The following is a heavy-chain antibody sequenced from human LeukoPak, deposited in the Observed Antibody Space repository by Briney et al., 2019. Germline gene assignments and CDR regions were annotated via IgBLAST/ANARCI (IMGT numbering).Heavy chain of an antibody. Sequence: PGRSLRLSCAASGFTFSSYAMHWVRQAPGKGLEWVAVISYDGSNKYYADSVKGRFTISRDNSKNTLYLQMNSLRAEDTAVYYCARDKARTSVVVPAAIYPWGQGTLVTASS. J-gene: IGHJ5*02. CDR3: ARDKARTSVVVPAAIYP. V-gene: IGHV3-30-3*01. D-gene: IGHD2-2*02. CDR2: ISYDGSNK. CDR1: GFTFSSYA.